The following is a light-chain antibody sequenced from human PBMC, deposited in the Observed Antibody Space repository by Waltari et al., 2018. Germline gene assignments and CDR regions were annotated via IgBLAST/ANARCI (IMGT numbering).Light chain of an antibody. CDR3: SSYTTSITLVV. CDR1: SSDVGAYNH. CDR2: DVI. V-gene: IGLV2-14*03. Sequence: QSALTQPASVSGSPGQSITISCTGTSSDVGAYNHVSWYQQHPGNAPKLIIYDVINRPSGVSNRFSGSKSANTASLTISGLQAEDQADYYCSSYTTSITLVVFGGGTRVTVL. J-gene: IGLJ2*01.